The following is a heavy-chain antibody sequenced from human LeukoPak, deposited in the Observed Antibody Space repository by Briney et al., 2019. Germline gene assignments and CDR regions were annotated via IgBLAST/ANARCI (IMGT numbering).Heavy chain of an antibody. D-gene: IGHD3-10*01. CDR3: ARDGSRRGFDY. Sequence: GGSLRLSCAASGFTVSSIYMSWVRQAPGKGLEWLSLIYASGNTYYADSVRGRFTISRDNSKNTVYLQMDSLRAEDTAVYYCARDGSRRGFDYWGQGTLVTVSS. CDR1: GFTVSSIY. J-gene: IGHJ4*02. CDR2: IYASGNT. V-gene: IGHV3-53*01.